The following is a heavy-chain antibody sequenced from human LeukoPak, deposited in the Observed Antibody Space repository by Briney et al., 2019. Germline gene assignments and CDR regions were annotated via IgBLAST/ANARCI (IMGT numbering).Heavy chain of an antibody. D-gene: IGHD3-10*01. Sequence: ASVKVSCKASGYTFTSHYMHWVRQAPGQGLEWMGIINPSGGSTSYAQKFQGRVTMTRDTSTSTVYMELSSLRSEDTAVYYCARGAQYYYGSGSYNFDYWGQGTLVTVSS. V-gene: IGHV1-46*01. J-gene: IGHJ4*02. CDR3: ARGAQYYYGSGSYNFDY. CDR2: INPSGGST. CDR1: GYTFTSHY.